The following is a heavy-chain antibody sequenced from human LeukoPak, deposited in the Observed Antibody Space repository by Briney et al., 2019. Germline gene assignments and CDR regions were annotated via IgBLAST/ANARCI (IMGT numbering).Heavy chain of an antibody. CDR2: INHSGST. CDR1: GGSFSGYY. V-gene: IGHV4-34*01. CDR3: SRRYCASRRIFNNYYYYYMDV. Sequence: SETLSLTCAVYGGSFSGYYWSWIRQPPGKGLEWIGEINHSGSTNYNPSLKSRITISVDTSKNQFSLRLSSVTAADTAVYYFSRRYCASRRIFNNYYYYYMDVWGKGTTVTISS. D-gene: IGHD2-21*01. J-gene: IGHJ6*03.